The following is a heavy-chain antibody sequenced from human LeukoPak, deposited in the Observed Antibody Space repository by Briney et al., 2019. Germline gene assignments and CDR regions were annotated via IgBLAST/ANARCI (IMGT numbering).Heavy chain of an antibody. V-gene: IGHV4-61*02. CDR1: IASVSPTAYL. D-gene: IGHD5-24*01. Sequence: SHTLSLICSLSIASVSPTAYLWNWIRQPAGEVLDWIGRIYARGNTHYHPSLTSRHTLSLDTSKNQFSLTMSSVTAADSAVYFCASYREAYDLYPHGLDVWGRGTVVTVSS. J-gene: IGHJ3*01. CDR2: IYARGNT. CDR3: ASYREAYDLYPHGLDV.